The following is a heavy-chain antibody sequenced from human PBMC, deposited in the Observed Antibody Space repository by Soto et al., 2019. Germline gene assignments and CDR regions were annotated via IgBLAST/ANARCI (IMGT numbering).Heavy chain of an antibody. V-gene: IGHV1-69*01. CDR3: ARGTYYYDSSGYYQYFDY. J-gene: IGHJ4*02. Sequence: QAQLVQSGAEVKKPGSSVKVSCKASGGTFSSYAISWVRQAPGQGLEWMGGIIPIFGTANYAQKFQGRVTITADESTSTAYMELSSPRSEDTAVYYCARGTYYYDSSGYYQYFDYWGQGTLVTVSS. CDR1: GGTFSSYA. CDR2: IIPIFGTA. D-gene: IGHD3-22*01.